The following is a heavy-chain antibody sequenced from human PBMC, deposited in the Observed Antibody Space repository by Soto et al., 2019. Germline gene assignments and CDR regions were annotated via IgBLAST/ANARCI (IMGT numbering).Heavy chain of an antibody. CDR2: IKQDGSEK. Sequence: GGSLRLSCAASGFTFSSYWMSWVRQAPGKGLEWVANIKQDGSEKYYVDSVKGRFTISRDNAKNSLYLQMNSLRAEDTAVYYCARLSSPEYYYYYMDVWGKGTTVTVSS. CDR1: GFTFSSYW. J-gene: IGHJ6*03. CDR3: ARLSSPEYYYYYMDV. V-gene: IGHV3-7*01.